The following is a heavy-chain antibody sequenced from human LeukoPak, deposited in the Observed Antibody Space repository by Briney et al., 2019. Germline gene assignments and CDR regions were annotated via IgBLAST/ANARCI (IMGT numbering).Heavy chain of an antibody. D-gene: IGHD3-22*01. CDR3: ARDWHYYDSSGYLH. CDR2: ISSSGSTM. J-gene: IGHJ4*02. CDR1: GFTFSDYY. V-gene: IGHV3-11*01. Sequence: GGSLRLSCAASGFTFSDYYMSWIRQAPGKGLEWVSYISSSGSTMYYADSVKGRFTISRDNAKNSLYLQMNSLRAEDTAVYYCARDWHYYDSSGYLHWGQGTLVTVSS.